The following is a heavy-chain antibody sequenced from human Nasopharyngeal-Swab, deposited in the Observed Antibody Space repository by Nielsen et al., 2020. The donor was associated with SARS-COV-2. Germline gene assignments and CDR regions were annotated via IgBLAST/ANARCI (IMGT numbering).Heavy chain of an antibody. D-gene: IGHD6-13*01. Sequence: GESLKISCAASGFTFSGSAMHWVRQASGKGLEWVGRIRSKANSYATAYAASVKGRFTISRDDSKNTAYLPMNSLKTEDTAVYYCTRLDVAAAGTPDHYWGQGTLVTVSS. CDR1: GFTFSGSA. V-gene: IGHV3-73*01. J-gene: IGHJ4*02. CDR3: TRLDVAAAGTPDHY. CDR2: IRSKANSYAT.